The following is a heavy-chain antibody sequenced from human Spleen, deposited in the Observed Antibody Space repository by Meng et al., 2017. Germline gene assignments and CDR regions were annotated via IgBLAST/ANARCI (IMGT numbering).Heavy chain of an antibody. D-gene: IGHD4-23*01. Sequence: ASVKVSCKASSDTFSNHITWVRQAPGQGLEWMGWISAYNGNTNYAQKFKGRVTLTTDTSTSTAYMELRSLTSDDTAVYYCARDAHDYGGMAYFDYWGQGTLVTVSS. CDR2: ISAYNGNT. CDR1: SDTFSNH. CDR3: ARDAHDYGGMAYFDY. V-gene: IGHV1-18*01. J-gene: IGHJ4*02.